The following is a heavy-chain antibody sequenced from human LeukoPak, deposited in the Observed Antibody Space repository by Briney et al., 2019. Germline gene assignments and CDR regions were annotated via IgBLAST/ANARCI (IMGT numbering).Heavy chain of an antibody. CDR2: SPYDGSDK. Sequence: GGSLRLSCAASGFTFSSYAMHWVRQAPGKGLEWVAVSPYDGSDKYYADSVKGRCTISRDNSKNTTYLQMNSLRAEDTAVYYRARVGTVTHYYYYYGMDVWGQGTTVTVSS. J-gene: IGHJ6*02. D-gene: IGHD4-17*01. CDR1: GFTFSSYA. CDR3: ARVGTVTHYYYYYGMDV. V-gene: IGHV3-30-3*01.